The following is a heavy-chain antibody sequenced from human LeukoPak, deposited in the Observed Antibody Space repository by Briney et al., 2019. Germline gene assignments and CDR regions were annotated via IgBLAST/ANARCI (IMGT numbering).Heavy chain of an antibody. CDR1: RGTFSSYA. V-gene: IGHV1-69*13. J-gene: IGHJ6*02. CDR2: IIPIFGTA. CDR3: ARVRLSYYYYGMDV. Sequence: ASVKVSCKASRGTFSSYAISWVRQAPGQGLEWMGGIIPIFGTANYAQKFQGRVTITADGSTSTAYMELSSLRSEDTAVYYCARVRLSYYYYGMDVWGQGTTVTVSS.